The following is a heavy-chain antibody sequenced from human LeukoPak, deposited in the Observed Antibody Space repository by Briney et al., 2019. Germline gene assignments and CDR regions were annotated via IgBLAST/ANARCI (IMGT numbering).Heavy chain of an antibody. V-gene: IGHV4-61*02. CDR3: ARVHYYGSGTYDY. CDR1: GGSISSGSYY. J-gene: IGHJ4*02. CDR2: IYTSGST. Sequence: PSETLSLTCTASGGSISSGSYYWSWIRQPAGKGLECIGRIYTSGSTNYNPSLKGRATISVDTSKNQFSLRLGSVTAADTAVYYCARVHYYGSGTYDYWGQGTLVTVSS. D-gene: IGHD3-10*01.